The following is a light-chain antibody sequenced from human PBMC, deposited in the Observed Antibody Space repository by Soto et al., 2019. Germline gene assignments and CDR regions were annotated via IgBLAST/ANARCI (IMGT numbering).Light chain of an antibody. V-gene: IGLV2-14*01. J-gene: IGLJ1*01. Sequence: QSALTQPASVSGSPGQSITISCTGTSSDVGGYNYVSWYQQHPGKAPKLMIYEVSNRPSGVSNRFSGSKSGNTASLTISGLHAEDEGDYYSSSYRSRYTGLYVLGPETQVPVL. CDR1: SSDVGGYNY. CDR2: EVS. CDR3: SSYRSRYTGLYV.